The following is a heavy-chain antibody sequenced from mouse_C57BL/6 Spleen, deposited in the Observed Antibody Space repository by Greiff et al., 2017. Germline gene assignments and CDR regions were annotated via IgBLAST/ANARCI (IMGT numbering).Heavy chain of an antibody. CDR3: ARGDYAY. J-gene: IGHJ3*01. Sequence: EVKVEESGGGLVKPGGSLKLSCAASGFTFSSYAMSWVRQTPEKRLEWVATISDGGSYTYYPDNVKGRFTISRDNAKNNLYLQMSHLKSEDTAMYYCARGDYAYWGQGTLVTVSA. CDR2: ISDGGSYT. V-gene: IGHV5-4*03. D-gene: IGHD2-4*01. CDR1: GFTFSSYA.